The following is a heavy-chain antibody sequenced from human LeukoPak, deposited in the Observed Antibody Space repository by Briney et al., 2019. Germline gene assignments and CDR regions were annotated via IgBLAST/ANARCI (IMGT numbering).Heavy chain of an antibody. CDR2: ISGSGGST. V-gene: IGHV3-23*01. J-gene: IGHJ5*02. CDR3: AKGAGYSSGWLNWFDP. CDR1: GFTFSSYA. Sequence: GGSLRLSCAASGFTFSSYAMSWVRQAPGKGLEWVSAISGSGGSTYYADSVKGRFTISRDNSKNTLYLQMSSLRAEDTAVYYCAKGAGYSSGWLNWFDPWGQGTLVTVSS. D-gene: IGHD6-19*01.